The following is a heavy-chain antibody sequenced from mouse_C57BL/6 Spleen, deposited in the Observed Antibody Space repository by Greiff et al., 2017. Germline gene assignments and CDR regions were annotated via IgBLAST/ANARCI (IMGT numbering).Heavy chain of an antibody. CDR3: ARFSYAIDY. CDR2: IHTNSGST. Sequence: QVQLQQPGAELVKPGASVKLSCKASGYTFTSYWMHWVKQRPGQGLEWIGMIHTNSGSTNYNEKFKSKATLPVDKSSSTAYMQRISLTSEDSAVYYCARFSYAIDYWGQGTSVTGSS. J-gene: IGHJ4*01. CDR1: GYTFTSYW. V-gene: IGHV1-64*01.